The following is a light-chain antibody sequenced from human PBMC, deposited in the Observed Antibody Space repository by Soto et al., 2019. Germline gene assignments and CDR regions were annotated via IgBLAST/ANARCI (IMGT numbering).Light chain of an antibody. V-gene: IGKV1-39*01. CDR3: QKSYITPYT. J-gene: IGKJ2*01. CDR2: STS. Sequence: DVQMTQVPSSLSPSVGDGVTITCRASQTISTFLNWYQQKPGKAPKLLIYSTSNSQSGVPSRFRGSGSGTEFTLTISSLQPEDFATYYCQKSYITPYTFGQGTKLENK. CDR1: QTISTF.